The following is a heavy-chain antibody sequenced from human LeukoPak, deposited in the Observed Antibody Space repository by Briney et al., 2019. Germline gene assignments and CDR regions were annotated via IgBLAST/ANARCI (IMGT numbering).Heavy chain of an antibody. Sequence: PGGSLRLSCTASRFTFSSYWMNWVRQAPGKGLEWVSIIYSGGSTYYADSVKGRFTISRDNSKNTLYLQMNSLRAEDTAVYYCARGPLYSSSVYYFDYWGQGTLVTVSS. CDR2: IYSGGST. V-gene: IGHV3-53*01. CDR3: ARGPLYSSSVYYFDY. D-gene: IGHD6-13*01. CDR1: RFTFSSYW. J-gene: IGHJ4*02.